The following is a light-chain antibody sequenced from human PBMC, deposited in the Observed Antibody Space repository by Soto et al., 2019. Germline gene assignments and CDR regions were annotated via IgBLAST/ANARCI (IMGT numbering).Light chain of an antibody. Sequence: DLQLTQSPSFLSASVGDRVTITCRASQGINSYLTWYQQKPGKAPNLLIYTASTLQSGVPSRFSGSGSGTEFTLTISSLQPEDFATYYCQQLNNYPFTFGPGTKVDIK. CDR3: QQLNNYPFT. V-gene: IGKV1-9*01. CDR1: QGINSY. J-gene: IGKJ3*01. CDR2: TAS.